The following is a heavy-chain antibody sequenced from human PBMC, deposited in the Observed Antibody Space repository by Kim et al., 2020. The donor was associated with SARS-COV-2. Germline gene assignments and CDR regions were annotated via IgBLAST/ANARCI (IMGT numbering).Heavy chain of an antibody. CDR2: ISSSSTI. J-gene: IGHJ3*02. V-gene: IGHV3-48*02. Sequence: GGSLRLSCAASGFTFSSYSMNWVRQAPGKGLEWVSYISSSSTIYYADSVKGRFTISRDNAKNSLYLQMNSLRDEDTAVYYCAREAVLEWLLDAFDIWGQGTMVTVSS. CDR1: GFTFSSYS. CDR3: AREAVLEWLLDAFDI. D-gene: IGHD3-3*01.